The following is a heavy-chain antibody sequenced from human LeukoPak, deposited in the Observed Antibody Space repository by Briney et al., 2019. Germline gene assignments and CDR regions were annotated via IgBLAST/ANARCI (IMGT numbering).Heavy chain of an antibody. CDR2: IKSKTDGGTT. CDR3: TTDRGAIAAAGTYRYQRFGY. CDR1: GFTFSNAW. Sequence: PGGSLRLSCAASGFTFSNAWMSWVRQAPGKGLEWVGRIKSKTDGGTTDYAAPVKGRFTISRDDSKNTLYLQMNSLKTEDTAVYYCTTDRGAIAAAGTYRYQRFGYWGQGTLVTVSS. J-gene: IGHJ4*02. D-gene: IGHD6-13*01. V-gene: IGHV3-15*01.